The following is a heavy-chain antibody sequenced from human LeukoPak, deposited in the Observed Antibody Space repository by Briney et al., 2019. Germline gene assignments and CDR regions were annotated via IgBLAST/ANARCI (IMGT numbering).Heavy chain of an antibody. Sequence: ASVKVSCKASGYTFTNYYMHWVRQAPGQGLEWMGIINPSGGSTNYAQKFQGRVTMTRDMSMSTVYMELSSLRSEDTAVYYCAREGIAAAGTLHNWWGLVRAIKPYYYYMDVWGKGTTVTISS. CDR3: AREGIAAAGTLHNWWGLVRAIKPYYYYMDV. V-gene: IGHV1-46*01. CDR2: INPSGGST. D-gene: IGHD6-13*01. J-gene: IGHJ6*03. CDR1: GYTFTNYY.